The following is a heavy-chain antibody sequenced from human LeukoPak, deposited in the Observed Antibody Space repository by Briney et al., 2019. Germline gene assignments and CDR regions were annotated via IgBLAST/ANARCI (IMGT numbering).Heavy chain of an antibody. CDR3: AITYCYDSSGYGDAFDI. CDR1: GYTFTSYD. V-gene: IGHV1-8*01. J-gene: IGHJ3*02. CDR2: MNPNSGNT. D-gene: IGHD3-22*01. Sequence: ASVKVSCKASGYTFTSYDINWVRQATGQGLEWMGWMNPNSGNTGYAQKFQGRVTMTRNTSISTAYMELSSLRSEDTAVYYCAITYCYDSSGYGDAFDIWGQGTMVTVSS.